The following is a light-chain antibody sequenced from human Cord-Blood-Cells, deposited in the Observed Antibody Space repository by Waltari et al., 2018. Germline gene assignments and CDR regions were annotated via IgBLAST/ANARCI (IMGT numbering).Light chain of an antibody. CDR2: ENN. CDR3: GTWDSSLSAV. Sequence: QSVLTQPPSVSAAPGQKVTISCSGSTSNIGYNYVSWYQQPPGTAPKLLIYENNKRPSGIPDRFSGSKSGTSATLGITGLQTGDEADYYCGTWDSSLSAVFGGGTQLTVL. CDR1: TSNIGYNY. J-gene: IGLJ7*01. V-gene: IGLV1-51*02.